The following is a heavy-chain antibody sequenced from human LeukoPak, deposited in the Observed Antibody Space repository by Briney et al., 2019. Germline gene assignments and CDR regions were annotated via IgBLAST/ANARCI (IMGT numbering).Heavy chain of an antibody. V-gene: IGHV1-8*02. CDR3: ARDGVSIYYDSSGYYSRYYYYYMDV. CDR2: MNPNSGNT. D-gene: IGHD3-22*01. CDR1: GYTFTSYG. J-gene: IGHJ6*03. Sequence: GASVKVSCKASGYTFTSYGISWVRQATGQGLEWMGWMNPNSGNTGYAQKFQGRVTMTRNTSISTAYMELSSLRSEDTAVYYCARDGVSIYYDSSGYYSRYYYYYMDVWGKGTTVTISS.